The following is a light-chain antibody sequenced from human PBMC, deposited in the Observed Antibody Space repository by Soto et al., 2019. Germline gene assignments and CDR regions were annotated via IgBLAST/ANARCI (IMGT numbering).Light chain of an antibody. Sequence: QSVLTQPPSVSGAPGQRVTISCTGASSNIGAAYAVHWYQQLPGTAPKLLIYGNSNRPSGVPDRFSGSKSGASASLAITGRQADDEADYYCQAYDRSLRAYVFGTGTKVTVL. CDR2: GNS. J-gene: IGLJ1*01. CDR3: QAYDRSLRAYV. V-gene: IGLV1-40*01. CDR1: SSNIGAAYA.